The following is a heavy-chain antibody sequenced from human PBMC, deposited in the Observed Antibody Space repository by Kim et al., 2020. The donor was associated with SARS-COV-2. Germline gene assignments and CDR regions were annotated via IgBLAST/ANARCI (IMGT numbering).Heavy chain of an antibody. J-gene: IGHJ2*01. V-gene: IGHV3-66*01. Sequence: GGSLRLSCEASEFTVSTTYMTWVRQAPGKGLEWVSVIYTGGTADYADSVKGRFTISRDKSKNTLYLQMNTLRGEDTAVYYCASRSSGSSYWYFDPWGRGT. CDR3: ASRSSGSSYWYFDP. D-gene: IGHD3-22*01. CDR1: EFTVSTTY. CDR2: IYTGGTA.